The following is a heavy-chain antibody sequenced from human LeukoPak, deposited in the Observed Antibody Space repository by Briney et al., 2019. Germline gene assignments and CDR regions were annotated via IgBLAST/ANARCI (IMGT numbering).Heavy chain of an antibody. D-gene: IGHD4-17*01. CDR2: IYTSGST. CDR1: GGSISSGSYY. V-gene: IGHV4-61*02. J-gene: IGHJ4*02. CDR3: ARDPRTTVTPFDY. Sequence: PSETLSLTCTVSGGSISSGSYYWSWIRQPAGKGLEWIGRIYTSGSTYYNPSLKSRVTISVDTSKNQFSLKLSSVTAADTAVYYCARDPRTTVTPFDYWGQGTLVTVSS.